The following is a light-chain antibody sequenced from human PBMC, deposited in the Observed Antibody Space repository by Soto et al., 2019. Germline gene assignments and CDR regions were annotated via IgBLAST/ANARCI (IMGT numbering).Light chain of an antibody. CDR1: SSDVGGYNY. CDR3: SSYRTSNTRQIV. V-gene: IGLV2-14*03. CDR2: DVS. Sequence: QSALTQPASVSGSPGQSITISCTGTSSDVGGYNYVSWYQHHPGKAPKLMIYDVSNRPSGVSNRFSGSKSGNTASLSISGLQPEVEADYYCSSYRTSNTRQIVCGTGTKLTVL. J-gene: IGLJ1*01.